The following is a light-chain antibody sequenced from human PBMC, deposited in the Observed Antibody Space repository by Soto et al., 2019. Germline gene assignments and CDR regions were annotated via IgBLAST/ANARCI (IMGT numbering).Light chain of an antibody. CDR3: QQYNSYSLFT. V-gene: IGKV1-5*01. J-gene: IGKJ3*01. Sequence: DIQMTQSPSTLSASVGDRVTITCRASQSISSWLAWYQQKPGKAPKLLIYDDSSLESGVPSRFSGSGSGTEFTLTISRLQPDDFATYYCQQYNSYSLFTFGPGTKVDIK. CDR1: QSISSW. CDR2: DDS.